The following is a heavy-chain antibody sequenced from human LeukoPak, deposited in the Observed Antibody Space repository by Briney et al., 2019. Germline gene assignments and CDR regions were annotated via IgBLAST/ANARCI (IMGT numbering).Heavy chain of an antibody. CDR1: GYTFTGYY. J-gene: IGHJ4*02. CDR3: ARGLGGSSGGDDY. D-gene: IGHD2-15*01. Sequence: ASVKVSCKASGYTFTGYYMHWVRQAPGQGLEWMGWINPNSGGTNYAQKFQGRVTMTRDTSISTAYMELSRLRSDDTAAYYCARGLGGSSGGDDYWGQGTLVTVSS. CDR2: INPNSGGT. V-gene: IGHV1-2*02.